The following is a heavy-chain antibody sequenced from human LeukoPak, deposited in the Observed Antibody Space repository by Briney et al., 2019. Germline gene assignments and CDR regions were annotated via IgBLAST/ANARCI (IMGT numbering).Heavy chain of an antibody. D-gene: IGHD6-6*01. J-gene: IGHJ4*02. CDR3: ATAKFEYSSSVGYFDY. Sequence: GATVKISCKASGYTFTDYYMHWVQQAPGKGLERMGRVDPEDGETIYAEKFQGRVTITADTSTDTAYMELSSLRSEDTAVYYCATAKFEYSSSVGYFDYWGQGTLVTVSS. V-gene: IGHV1-69-2*01. CDR1: GYTFTDYY. CDR2: VDPEDGET.